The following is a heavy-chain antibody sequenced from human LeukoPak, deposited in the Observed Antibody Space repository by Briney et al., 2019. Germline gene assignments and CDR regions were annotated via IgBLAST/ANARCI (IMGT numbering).Heavy chain of an antibody. D-gene: IGHD1-26*01. V-gene: IGHV3-11*01. J-gene: IGHJ4*02. CDR3: AVGATARQFDY. CDR1: GFTFSDHY. CDR2: ISSSGSTI. Sequence: GGSLRLSCAASGFTFSDHYMDWVRQAPGKGLEWVSYISSSGSTIYYADSVKGRFTISRDNAKNSLYLQMNSLRAEDTAVYYCAVGATARQFDYWGQGTLVTVSS.